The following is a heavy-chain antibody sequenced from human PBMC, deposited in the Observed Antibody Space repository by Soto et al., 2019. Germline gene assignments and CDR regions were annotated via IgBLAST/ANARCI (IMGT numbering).Heavy chain of an antibody. CDR2: IYWDDDK. CDR1: GFSLSTTGVG. CDR3: TQTTVAGTLGEYFRH. J-gene: IGHJ1*01. V-gene: IGHV2-5*02. D-gene: IGHD6-19*01. Sequence: QITLKESGPTLVKPTQTLTLTCTFSGFSLSTTGVGVGWIRQPPGKALEWLTHIYWDDDKRYSPSLRSRLTITKDSSKNRVVLTKTNMDTVDTATYYRTQTTVAGTLGEYFRHWGQGTLVTVSS.